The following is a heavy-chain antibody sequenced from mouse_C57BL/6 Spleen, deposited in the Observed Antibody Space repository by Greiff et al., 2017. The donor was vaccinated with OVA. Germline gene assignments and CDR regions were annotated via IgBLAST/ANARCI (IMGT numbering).Heavy chain of an antibody. CDR2: IDPSDSYT. J-gene: IGHJ2*01. Sequence: QVQLQQPGAELVRPGTSVKLSCKASGYTFTSYWMHWVKQRPGQGLEWIGVIDPSDSYTNYNQKFKGKATLTVDTPSSTAYMQLSSLTSEDTAVYYCARYDGWGQGTTLTVSS. D-gene: IGHD2-14*01. CDR3: ARYDG. CDR1: GYTFTSYW. V-gene: IGHV1-59*01.